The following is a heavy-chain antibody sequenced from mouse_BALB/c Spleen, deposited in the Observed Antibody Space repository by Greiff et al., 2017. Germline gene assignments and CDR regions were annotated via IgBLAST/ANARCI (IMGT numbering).Heavy chain of an antibody. J-gene: IGHJ3*01. V-gene: IGHV1-69*01. CDR2: IDTSDSYT. Sequence: VQLQQSGAELVMPGASVKMSCKASGYTFTDYWMHWVKQRPGQGLEWIGAIDTSDSYTSYNQKFKGKATLTVDESSSTAYMQLSSLTSEDSAVYYCARSVTTATYFAYWGQGTLVTVSA. CDR3: ARSVTTATYFAY. D-gene: IGHD1-2*01. CDR1: GYTFTDYW.